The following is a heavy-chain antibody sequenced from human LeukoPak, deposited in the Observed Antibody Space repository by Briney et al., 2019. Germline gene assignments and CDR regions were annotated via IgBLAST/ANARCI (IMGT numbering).Heavy chain of an antibody. CDR1: GFTFSSYS. V-gene: IGHV3-48*04. J-gene: IGHJ4*02. Sequence: TGGSLRLSCAASGFTFSSYSMNWVRQAPGKGLEWVSYISSSSSTIYYADSVKGRFTISRDNAKNSLYLQMNSLRAEDTAVYYCARTFYSSGRRGFGYWGQGTLVTVSS. CDR3: ARTFYSSGRRGFGY. D-gene: IGHD6-19*01. CDR2: ISSSSSTI.